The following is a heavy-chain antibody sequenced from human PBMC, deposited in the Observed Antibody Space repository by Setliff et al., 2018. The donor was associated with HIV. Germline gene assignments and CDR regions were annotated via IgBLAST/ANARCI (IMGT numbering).Heavy chain of an antibody. D-gene: IGHD6-13*01. J-gene: IGHJ5*02. Sequence: SVKVSCKASGGTFRSNAISWVRQAPGQGLEWMGGIIPLFGTANHAQKFQGRVTITADKSTSTAYLELNSLRSEDSAIYYCAREIQIAVAAVGWFDPWGQGTLVTVSS. CDR1: GGTFRSNA. CDR2: IIPLFGTA. CDR3: AREIQIAVAAVGWFDP. V-gene: IGHV1-69*06.